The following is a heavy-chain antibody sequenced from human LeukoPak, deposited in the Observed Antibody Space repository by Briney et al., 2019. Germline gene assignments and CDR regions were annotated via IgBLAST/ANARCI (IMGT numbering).Heavy chain of an antibody. CDR3: ARHLRRGAFDP. V-gene: IGHV4-4*09. D-gene: IGHD1-26*01. Sequence: SETLSLTCTVSGGSISSYYWSWIRQPPGKGLEWIGYIYTSGSTNYNPSLKSRVTISVDTSKNQFSLKLSSVTAADTAVYYCARHLRRGAFDPRGQGTLVTVSS. CDR2: IYTSGST. J-gene: IGHJ5*02. CDR1: GGSISSYY.